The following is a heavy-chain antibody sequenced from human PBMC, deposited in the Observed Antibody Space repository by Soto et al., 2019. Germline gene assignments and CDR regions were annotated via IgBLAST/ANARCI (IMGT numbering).Heavy chain of an antibody. CDR2: ISGSGGST. J-gene: IGHJ6*02. D-gene: IGHD3-3*01. CDR1: GFTFSSYA. CDR3: ATVPPFDDFWSGYGYYYYGMDV. Sequence: GGSLRLSCAASGFTFSSYAMSWVRQAPGKGLEWVSAISGSGGSTYYADSVKGRFTISRDNSKNTLYLQMNSLRAEDTAVYYCATVPPFDDFWSGYGYYYYGMDVWGQGTTVTVSS. V-gene: IGHV3-23*01.